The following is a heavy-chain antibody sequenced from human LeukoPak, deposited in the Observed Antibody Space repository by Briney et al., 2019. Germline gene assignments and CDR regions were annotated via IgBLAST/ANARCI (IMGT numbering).Heavy chain of an antibody. CDR3: TSSSIVGAADAFDI. CDR2: ISSSSSSI. D-gene: IGHD1-26*01. V-gene: IGHV3-21*01. CDR1: GFTLSSYA. Sequence: GGSLRLSCAASGFTLSSYAMSWVRQAPGRGLEWASSISSSSSSIYYADSVKGRFTISRDNAKNSLSLQINSLRAEDTAVYYCTSSSIVGAADAFDIWGQGTLVTVSS. J-gene: IGHJ3*02.